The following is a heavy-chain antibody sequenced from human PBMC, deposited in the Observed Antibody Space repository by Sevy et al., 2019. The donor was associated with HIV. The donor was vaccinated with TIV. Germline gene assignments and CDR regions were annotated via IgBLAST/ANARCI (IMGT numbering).Heavy chain of an antibody. Sequence: GGSLRLSCAASGFTFSSYSLSSYSMNWVRQAPGKGLEWVSSISSGSSYIFYADSVKGRFTISRDNAKNSLYLQMNSLGAEETAVYYCARDRGVGTSSYGMDVWGQGTTVTVSS. CDR3: ARDRGVGTSSYGMDV. CDR1: GFTFSSYSLSSYS. J-gene: IGHJ6*02. V-gene: IGHV3-21*01. D-gene: IGHD1-26*01. CDR2: ISSGSSYI.